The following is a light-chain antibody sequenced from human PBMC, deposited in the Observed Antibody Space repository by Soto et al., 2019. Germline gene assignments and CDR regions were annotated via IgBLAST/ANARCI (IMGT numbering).Light chain of an antibody. Sequence: QSVLTQTPSASGTPGQRVTISCSGSSSNIGSNTVNWYQQLPGTAPKLLIYSNNQRPSGVPDRFSGSKSGTSASLAISGHQSEDEADYYCAAWDDSLNGPVFGGGTKLTVL. CDR2: SNN. CDR1: SSNIGSNT. J-gene: IGLJ3*02. V-gene: IGLV1-44*01. CDR3: AAWDDSLNGPV.